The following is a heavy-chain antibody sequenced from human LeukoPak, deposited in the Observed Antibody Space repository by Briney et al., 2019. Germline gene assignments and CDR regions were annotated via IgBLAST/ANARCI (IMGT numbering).Heavy chain of an antibody. CDR2: ISGSGGST. Sequence: GGSLRLSCAASGFTFSSYAMSWVRQAPGKGLEWVSAISGSGGSTYYADSVKGRFTISRDNSKNTLYLQMNSLRAEDTALYHCAKGGSGTYVAYWGQGTLVTVSS. V-gene: IGHV3-23*01. CDR3: AKGGSGTYVAY. CDR1: GFTFSSYA. D-gene: IGHD3-10*01. J-gene: IGHJ4*02.